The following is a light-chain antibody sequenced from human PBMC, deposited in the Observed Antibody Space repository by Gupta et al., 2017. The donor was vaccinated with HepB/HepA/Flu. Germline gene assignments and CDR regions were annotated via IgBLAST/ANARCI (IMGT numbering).Light chain of an antibody. CDR1: QSVSSSY. CDR3: QQYGSSPRGT. V-gene: IGKV3-20*01. J-gene: IGKJ2*02. Sequence: EIVLTQSPGTLSLSAEERATLSCRASQSVSSSYLAWYQQKPGQAPRLLIYGASNRATGIPDRFSGSGSGTDFTLTISRLEPEDFAVYYCQQYGSSPRGTFGQGTKLEIK. CDR2: GAS.